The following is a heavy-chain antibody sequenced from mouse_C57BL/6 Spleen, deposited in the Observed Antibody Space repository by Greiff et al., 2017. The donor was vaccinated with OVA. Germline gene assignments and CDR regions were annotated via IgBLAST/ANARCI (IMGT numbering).Heavy chain of an antibody. Sequence: VQLQQSGADLVKPGASVKLSCKASGYTFTEYTIHWVKQRSGQGLEWIGWFYPGSGSIKYNEKFKDKATLTADKSSSTVYMELSRLTSEDSAVYFCARHEEPLDYGSPYFDYWGQGTTLTVSS. CDR3: ARHEEPLDYGSPYFDY. J-gene: IGHJ2*01. CDR2: FYPGSGSI. CDR1: GYTFTEYT. D-gene: IGHD1-1*01. V-gene: IGHV1-62-2*01.